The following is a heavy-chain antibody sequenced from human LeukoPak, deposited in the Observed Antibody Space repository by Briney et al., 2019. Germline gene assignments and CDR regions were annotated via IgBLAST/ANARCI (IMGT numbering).Heavy chain of an antibody. CDR2: IYYSGST. V-gene: IGHV4-59*08. J-gene: IGHJ4*02. CDR3: ARLIAVAGRVFDY. D-gene: IGHD6-19*01. Sequence: SETLSLTCTVSGGSISSYYWSWIRQPPGKGLEWIGYIYYSGSTNYNPSLKSRVTISVDTSKNQFSLKLSSATAADTAVYYCARLIAVAGRVFDYWGQGTLVTVSS. CDR1: GGSISSYY.